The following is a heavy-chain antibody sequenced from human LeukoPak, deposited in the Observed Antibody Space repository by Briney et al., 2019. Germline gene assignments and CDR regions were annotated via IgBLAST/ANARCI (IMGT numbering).Heavy chain of an antibody. Sequence: SETLSLTCTVSGGSISNYYWTWIRQPPGKGLEWIGYIYYSGDTNYNPSLKSRVTISVDTSKNQFSLKLSSVTAADTAVYHCARGYSSGRIDSWGQGTLVTVSS. CDR3: ARGYSSGRIDS. CDR2: IYYSGDT. CDR1: GGSISNYY. V-gene: IGHV4-59*01. D-gene: IGHD6-19*01. J-gene: IGHJ4*02.